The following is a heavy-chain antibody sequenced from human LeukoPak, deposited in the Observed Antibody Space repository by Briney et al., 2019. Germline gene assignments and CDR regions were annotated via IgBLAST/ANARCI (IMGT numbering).Heavy chain of an antibody. V-gene: IGHV3-23*01. CDR1: GFTFSSYA. Sequence: PGGSLRLSCAASGFTFSSYAMSWVRQAPGKGLEWVSAISGSGGSTYYADSVKGRFTISRDNSKNTLYLQMNSPRAEDTAVYYCAKVRPEPYSSSLHAFDIWGQGTMVTVSS. CDR3: AKVRPEPYSSSLHAFDI. D-gene: IGHD6-6*01. CDR2: ISGSGGST. J-gene: IGHJ3*02.